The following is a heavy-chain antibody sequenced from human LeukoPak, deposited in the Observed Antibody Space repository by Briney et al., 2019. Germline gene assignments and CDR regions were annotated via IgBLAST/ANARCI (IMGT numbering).Heavy chain of an antibody. CDR2: ISHDGSNK. Sequence: PGRSLRLSCAASGFTFSSYGMHWVRQAPGKGLEWVAVISHDGSNKYYADSVKGRFTISRDNSKNTLYLQMNSLRAEDTAVYYCAKVNYYESSGYYDYWGQGTLVTVSS. CDR3: AKVNYYESSGYYDY. CDR1: GFTFSSYG. J-gene: IGHJ4*02. V-gene: IGHV3-30*18. D-gene: IGHD3-22*01.